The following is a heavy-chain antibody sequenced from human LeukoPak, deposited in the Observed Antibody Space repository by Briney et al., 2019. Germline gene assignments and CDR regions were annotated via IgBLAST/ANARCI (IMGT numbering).Heavy chain of an antibody. D-gene: IGHD3-10*01. Sequence: KPSETLSLTCTVSGGSISSYYWSWIRQPPGKGLEWIGYIYYSGSTNYNPSLKSRVTISVDTSQNQFSLKLSSVTAADQASYYCAXXLTIQRPPPFDYWGQGTLVTVSS. CDR2: IYYSGST. CDR3: AXXLTIQRPPPFDY. V-gene: IGHV4-59*12. J-gene: IGHJ4*02. CDR1: GGSISSYY.